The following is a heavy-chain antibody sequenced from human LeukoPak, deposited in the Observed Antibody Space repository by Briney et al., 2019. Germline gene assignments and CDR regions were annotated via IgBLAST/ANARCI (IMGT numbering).Heavy chain of an antibody. Sequence: ASVKVSCKASGYTFTGYYMHWVRQAPGQGLEWMGIINPSGGSTSYAQKFQGRVTMTRDTSTSTVYMELSSLRSEDTAVYYCARDKSMIVVVITSGGFDPWGQGTLVTVSS. CDR2: INPSGGST. J-gene: IGHJ5*02. CDR1: GYTFTGYY. D-gene: IGHD3-22*01. V-gene: IGHV1-46*01. CDR3: ARDKSMIVVVITSGGFDP.